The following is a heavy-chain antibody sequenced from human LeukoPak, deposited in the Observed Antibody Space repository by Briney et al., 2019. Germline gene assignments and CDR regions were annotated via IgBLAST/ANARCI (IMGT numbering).Heavy chain of an antibody. V-gene: IGHV3-23*01. Sequence: GGSLRLSCAASGFTFSNYAMSWDRQAPGKGLEWVSAITGSSGSTYYADSVKGRFTISRDNSKNTLYLQMNSLRAEDTAVYYCAKWGDYDVLTGYYVSDYWGQGTLVTVSS. CDR1: GFTFSNYA. CDR2: ITGSSGST. D-gene: IGHD3-9*01. J-gene: IGHJ4*02. CDR3: AKWGDYDVLTGYYVSDY.